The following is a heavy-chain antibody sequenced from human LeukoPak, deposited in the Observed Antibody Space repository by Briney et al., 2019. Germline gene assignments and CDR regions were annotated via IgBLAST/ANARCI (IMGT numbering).Heavy chain of an antibody. J-gene: IGHJ5*02. V-gene: IGHV4-34*01. D-gene: IGHD3-10*01. CDR2: INHSGST. Sequence: PSETLSLTCAVYGESFSVYYWSWIRQPPGKGLEWIGEINHSGSTNYNPSLKSRVTISVDTSKNQFSLKLSSVTAADTAVYYCARGLGVTMVRGVPQRRRSWFDPWGQGTLVTVSS. CDR1: GESFSVYY. CDR3: ARGLGVTMVRGVPQRRRSWFDP.